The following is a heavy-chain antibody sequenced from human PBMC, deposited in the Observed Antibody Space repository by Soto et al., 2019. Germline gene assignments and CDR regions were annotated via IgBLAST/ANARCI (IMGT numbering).Heavy chain of an antibody. D-gene: IGHD6-19*01. V-gene: IGHV3-23*01. CDR2: ISDSGGST. Sequence: GGSLRLSCVVSGSTFSSDDMSWVRQAPGRGLEWVSGISDSGGSTYYADSVKGRFTISRDNSKTTLYLQMNSLRAEDTAVYYCAKEPHSSGWFDPWGQGTLVTVSS. CDR1: GSTFSSDD. CDR3: AKEPHSSGWFDP. J-gene: IGHJ5*02.